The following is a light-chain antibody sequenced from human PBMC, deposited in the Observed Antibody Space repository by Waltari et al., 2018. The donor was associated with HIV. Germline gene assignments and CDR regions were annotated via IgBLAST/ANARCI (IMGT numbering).Light chain of an antibody. V-gene: IGKV2-28*01. J-gene: IGKJ4*02. CDR1: QSLLHGSGFNY. Sequence: IVLTQSPLSLPVIPGEPAPLPCRSSQSLLHGSGFNYLDWYLQKPGQSPPLLIYLGSHRAAGGSDRFSGGGSGTHFTLNITGVEAEDEADYYCQSHDNSLSAWVFGGGT. CDR2: LGS. CDR3: QSHDNSLSAWV.